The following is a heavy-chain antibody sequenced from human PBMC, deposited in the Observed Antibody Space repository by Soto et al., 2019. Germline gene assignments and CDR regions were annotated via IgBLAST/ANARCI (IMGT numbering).Heavy chain of an antibody. V-gene: IGHV3-30*18. CDR2: ISYDGSNK. Sequence: PGGSLRLSCAASGFPFSSYGMHWVRQAPGKGLEWVAVISYDGSNKYYADSVKGRFTISRDNSKNTLYLQMNSLRAEDTAVYYCAKERYYYDSSVSDYWGQGTLVTVSS. D-gene: IGHD3-22*01. CDR3: AKERYYYDSSVSDY. J-gene: IGHJ4*02. CDR1: GFPFSSYG.